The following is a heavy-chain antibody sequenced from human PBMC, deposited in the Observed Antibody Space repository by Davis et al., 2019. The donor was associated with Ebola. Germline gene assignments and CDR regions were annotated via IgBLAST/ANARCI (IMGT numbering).Heavy chain of an antibody. CDR1: GFIFRSYA. V-gene: IGHV3-23*01. CDR3: AKVHPPTTVTTGWFDP. Sequence: PGGSLTLSCAASGFIFRSYAMSWVRQAPGKGLEWVSSISVRSITYHADSVKGRYTITRDNSKNTLYLQMNSLRAEDTAVYYCAKVHPPTTVTTGWFDPWGQGTLVTVSS. J-gene: IGHJ5*02. CDR2: ISVRSIT. D-gene: IGHD4-17*01.